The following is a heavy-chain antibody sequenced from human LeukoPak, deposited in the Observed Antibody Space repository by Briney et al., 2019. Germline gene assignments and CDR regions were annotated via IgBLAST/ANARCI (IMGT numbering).Heavy chain of an antibody. CDR3: AKDGRSCSFPNCYYYYYYMDV. D-gene: IGHD2-15*01. CDR2: ISTSSSYI. J-gene: IGHJ6*03. Sequence: PGGSLRLSCAASGFTFSSYSMNWVRQAPGKGLEWVSSISTSSSYIYYADSVKGRFTISRDNSKNSLYLQMNSLRAEDTALYYCAKDGRSCSFPNCYYYYYYMDVWGKGTTVTVSS. V-gene: IGHV3-21*04. CDR1: GFTFSSYS.